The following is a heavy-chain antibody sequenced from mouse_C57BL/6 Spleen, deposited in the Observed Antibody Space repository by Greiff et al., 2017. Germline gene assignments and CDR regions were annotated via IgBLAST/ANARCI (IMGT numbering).Heavy chain of an antibody. CDR2: IYPGDGDT. Sequence: QVQLQQSGPELVKPGASVKISCKASGYAFSSSWMNWVKQRPGKGLEWIGRIYPGDGDTNYNGKFKGKATMTADKSSSTAYMQLSSLTSEASAVYFCARKGYAMDYWGQGTSVTVSS. CDR1: GYAFSSSW. J-gene: IGHJ4*01. V-gene: IGHV1-82*01. CDR3: ARKGYAMDY.